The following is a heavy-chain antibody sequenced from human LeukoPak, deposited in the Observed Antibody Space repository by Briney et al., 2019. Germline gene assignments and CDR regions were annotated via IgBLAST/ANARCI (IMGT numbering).Heavy chain of an antibody. CDR1: GGTFSSYA. J-gene: IGHJ3*02. CDR3: ASKTGGSSSWFGRAFDI. CDR2: IIPIFGTA. D-gene: IGHD6-13*01. Sequence: SVKVSCKASGGTFSSYAIGWVRQAPGQGLEWMGGIIPIFGTANYAQKFQGRVTITADESTSTAYMELSSLRSEDTAVYYCASKTGGSSSWFGRAFDIWGQGTMVTVSS. V-gene: IGHV1-69*13.